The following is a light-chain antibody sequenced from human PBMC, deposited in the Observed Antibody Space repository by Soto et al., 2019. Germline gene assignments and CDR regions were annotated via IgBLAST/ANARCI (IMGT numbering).Light chain of an antibody. CDR1: QSVSSDY. J-gene: IGKJ1*01. CDR3: QQYGSSPMT. V-gene: IGKV3-20*01. CDR2: GVS. Sequence: EIVLTQSPGTLSLSPGERATLSCRASQSVSSDYLAWYQQKPGQSPRLLVYGVSSRATGIPDRFSGSESGTDFTLTISRLEPEDLAVYYCQQYGSSPMTFGQGTKVEIQ.